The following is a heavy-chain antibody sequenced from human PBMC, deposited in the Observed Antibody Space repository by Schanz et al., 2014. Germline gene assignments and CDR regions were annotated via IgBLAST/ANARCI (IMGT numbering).Heavy chain of an antibody. D-gene: IGHD1-26*01. CDR3: ARDMTSMGESGFYYYGMDV. CDR2: ISSSSSYI. V-gene: IGHV3-21*01. J-gene: IGHJ6*02. Sequence: EVQLLESGGGLVKPGGSLRLSCAASGFTFSNYSMNWVRQAPGKGLEWVSSISSSSSYISYADSVKGRFTISRDNAKNALYLQMNSLRAEDTAVYYCARDMTSMGESGFYYYGMDVWGQGTTATVSS. CDR1: GFTFSNYS.